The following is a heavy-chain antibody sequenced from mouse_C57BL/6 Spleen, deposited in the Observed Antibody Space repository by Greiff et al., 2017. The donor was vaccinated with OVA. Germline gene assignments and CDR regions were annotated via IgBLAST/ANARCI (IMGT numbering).Heavy chain of an antibody. CDR1: GYSITSGYY. CDR2: ISYDGSN. V-gene: IGHV3-6*01. CDR3: AREGIYSNSFDY. J-gene: IGHJ2*01. D-gene: IGHD2-5*01. Sequence: EVQRVESGPGLVKPSQSLSLTCSVTGYSITSGYYWNWIRQFPGNKLEWMGYISYDGSNNYNPSLKNRISITRDTSKNQFFLKLNSVTTEDTATYYCAREGIYSNSFDYWGQGTTLTVSS.